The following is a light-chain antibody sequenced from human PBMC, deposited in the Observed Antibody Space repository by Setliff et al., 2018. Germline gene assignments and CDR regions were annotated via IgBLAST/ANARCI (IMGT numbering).Light chain of an antibody. V-gene: IGKV4-1*01. Sequence: DIVMTQLPDPLAVSLGERATINCKSSQSVLYSSNNKNYLAWYQQKPGQPPKLLIYWASTRESGVPDRFSGSGSGTDFTLTISSLQAEDVAVYYCQQYYSTPRTFGPGTKVDIK. CDR3: QQYYSTPRT. J-gene: IGKJ3*01. CDR2: WAS. CDR1: QSVLYSSNNKNY.